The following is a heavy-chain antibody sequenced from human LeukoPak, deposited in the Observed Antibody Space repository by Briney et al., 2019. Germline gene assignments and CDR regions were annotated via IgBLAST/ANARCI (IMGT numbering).Heavy chain of an antibody. D-gene: IGHD2/OR15-2a*01. Sequence: ASETLSLTCAVSGGSISSGGYSWSWIRQPPGKGLEWIGYIYHSGSTYYNPSLKSRVTISVDRSKNQFSLKLSSVTAADTAVYYCARGAVSAGATFFDYWGQGTLVTVSS. CDR1: GGSISSGGYS. V-gene: IGHV4-30-2*01. J-gene: IGHJ4*02. CDR2: IYHSGST. CDR3: ARGAVSAGATFFDY.